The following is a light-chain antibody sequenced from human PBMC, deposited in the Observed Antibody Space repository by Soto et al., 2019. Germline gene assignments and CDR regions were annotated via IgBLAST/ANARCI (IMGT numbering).Light chain of an antibody. Sequence: QSALTQPPSASGSPGQSVTISCTGTSSDVGVYNSVSWYQQHPAPAPKLMIYDVSKRPSGVPDRFSGSKSGNTASLTVSGLQAEDEADYYCSSYAGTHFVFGTGTKLTVL. CDR2: DVS. CDR1: SSDVGVYNS. CDR3: SSYAGTHFV. J-gene: IGLJ1*01. V-gene: IGLV2-8*01.